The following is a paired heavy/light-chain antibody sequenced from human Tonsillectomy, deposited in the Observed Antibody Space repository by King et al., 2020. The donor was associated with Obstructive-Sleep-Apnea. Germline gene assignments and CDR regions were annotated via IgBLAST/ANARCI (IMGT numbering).Heavy chain of an antibody. CDR2: IDPNSGGT. D-gene: IGHD3-22*01. Sequence: QVQLVQSGAEVKKPGASVKVSCKTSEYTFTGYYMHWVRQAPGQGLEWMGWIDPNSGGTNYAQKFQGRVAMTRDTSISTAYMELSRLRSDDTAVYYCARDNPYYHSSGYYRTTDYWGQGTLVTVSS. V-gene: IGHV1-2*02. CDR1: EYTFTGYY. J-gene: IGHJ4*02. CDR3: ARDNPYYHSSGYYRTTDY.
Light chain of an antibody. CDR2: KAS. CDR3: QQYNTYWT. CDR1: QNIASW. Sequence: DIQMTQSPSTLSASVGDRVTITCRASQNIASWLAWYQQKPGKAPKLLIHKASSLESGVPSGFSGSGSGTEFTLTISSLQPDDFATYYCQQYNTYWTFGQGTKVEIK. V-gene: IGKV1-5*03. J-gene: IGKJ1*01.